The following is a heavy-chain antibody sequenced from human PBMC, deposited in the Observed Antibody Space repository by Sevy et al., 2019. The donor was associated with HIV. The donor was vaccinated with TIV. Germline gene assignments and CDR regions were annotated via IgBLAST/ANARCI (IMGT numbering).Heavy chain of an antibody. V-gene: IGHV4-59*01. CDR2: IYYTGST. D-gene: IGHD5-12*01. Sequence: SETLSLTCTVFGGSISAYYWSWIRQPPGKGLEYIGYIYYTGSTNYNPSLKSRVTISEDTSKNQFSLRLTSVTAADTAIYYCARAPPVRSGDDSLNWFDPWGQGTLVTVSS. CDR3: ARAPPVRSGDDSLNWFDP. CDR1: GGSISAYY. J-gene: IGHJ5*02.